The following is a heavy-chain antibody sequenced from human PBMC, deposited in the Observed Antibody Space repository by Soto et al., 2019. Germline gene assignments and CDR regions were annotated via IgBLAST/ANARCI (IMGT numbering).Heavy chain of an antibody. D-gene: IGHD6-13*01. CDR1: GYTFTSYG. Sequence: ASVKVSCKASGYTFTSYGIGWVRQAPGQGLEWMGWISAYNGNTNYAQKLQGRVTMTTDTSTSTAYMELRSLRSDDTAVYYCARDSRIAAGFSVVVNYGMEFWGKGTTGTVSS. CDR2: ISAYNGNT. J-gene: IGHJ6*04. CDR3: ARDSRIAAGFSVVVNYGMEF. V-gene: IGHV1-18*01.